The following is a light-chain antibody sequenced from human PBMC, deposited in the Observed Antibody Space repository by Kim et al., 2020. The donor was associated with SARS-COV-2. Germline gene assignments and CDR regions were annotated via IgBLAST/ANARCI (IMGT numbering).Light chain of an antibody. J-gene: IGLJ2*01. CDR3: QVWDSSSDHRVV. Sequence: SYELTQPPSVSVVPGRTARITCGGNSIGSKSVHWYQQMPGQAPVLVISYDSDRPSGIPERFSGSNSGNTATLTISRVEAGDEDDYHCQVWDSSSDHRVVFGGGTQLTVL. V-gene: IGLV3-21*04. CDR1: SIGSKS. CDR2: YDS.